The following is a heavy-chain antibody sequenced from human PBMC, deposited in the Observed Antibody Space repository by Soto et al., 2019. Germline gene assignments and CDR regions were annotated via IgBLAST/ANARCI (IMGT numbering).Heavy chain of an antibody. CDR1: GGSISSSTYN. J-gene: IGHJ5*02. V-gene: IGHV4-39*01. D-gene: IGHD2-15*01. Sequence: SETLPLTCTVAGGSISSSTYNWGWIRQPPGKGLEWIGSIYYSGSTYYNPSLKSRVTISVDTSKNQFSLKLSFVTDADTAVYYCARLRDACSGGSCHNWFDPWGQGTLVTVSS. CDR2: IYYSGST. CDR3: ARLRDACSGGSCHNWFDP.